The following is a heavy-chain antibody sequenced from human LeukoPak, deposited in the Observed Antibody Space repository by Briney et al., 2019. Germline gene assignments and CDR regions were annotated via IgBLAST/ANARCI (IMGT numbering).Heavy chain of an antibody. V-gene: IGHV1-3*01. CDR3: ARGGTYQPLFHY. CDR2: INAGNANT. J-gene: IGHJ4*02. Sequence: GASVKVSCEASGYIFTSYAIHWVRQAPGQRLEWMAWINAGNANTKYSQKFQGRVTITSDTSASTAYMELSSLRSEDTAVYYCARGGTYQPLFHYWGQGTLVTVSS. CDR1: GYIFTSYA. D-gene: IGHD2-2*01.